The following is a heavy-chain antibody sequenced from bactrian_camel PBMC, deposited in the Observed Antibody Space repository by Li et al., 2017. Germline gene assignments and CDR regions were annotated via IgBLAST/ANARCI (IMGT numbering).Heavy chain of an antibody. CDR3: AVHVGHCYRTVVKEDFHF. CDR1: GKTWAYYC. V-gene: IGHV3S63*01. D-gene: IGHD2*01. CDR2: IHTGGPFS. Sequence: QVQLVESGGGSVQAGGSLRLSCAASGKTWAYYCLAWFRQAPGKEREGVANIHTGGPFSYYADSVKGRFTISQDKDKKTVYLQMNNLKPEDTAVYYCAVHVGHCYRTVVKEDFHFWGQGTQVTVS. J-gene: IGHJ4*01.